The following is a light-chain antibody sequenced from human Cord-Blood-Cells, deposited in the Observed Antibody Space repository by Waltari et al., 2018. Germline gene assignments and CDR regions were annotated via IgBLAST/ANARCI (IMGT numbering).Light chain of an antibody. CDR1: QSLSSY. CDR3: EQSYSTPPT. CDR2: AAS. Sequence: DIQMTQSPSSLSASVGDRVTITCRASQSLSSYLNWYQQKPGKAPKLLFYAASSLQSGVPSRFSGSGSGTECTVTIGSLQPEDFAACYCEQSYSTPPTFGGGTTVEI. J-gene: IGKJ4*01. V-gene: IGKV1-39*01.